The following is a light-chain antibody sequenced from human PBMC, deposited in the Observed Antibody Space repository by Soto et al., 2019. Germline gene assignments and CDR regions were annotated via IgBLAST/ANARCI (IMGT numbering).Light chain of an antibody. CDR3: AAWDDSLSGYD. V-gene: IGLV1-47*01. CDR2: RNN. CDR1: SSNIGSNY. J-gene: IGLJ1*01. Sequence: QSVLTQPPSASGTPGQRVTISCSGSSSNIGSNYVYWYQQLPGTAPKLLIYRNNQRPSGVPDRFSGSKSGTSASLAISGLRSEDEADYNCAAWDDSLSGYDFGTGTKVTVL.